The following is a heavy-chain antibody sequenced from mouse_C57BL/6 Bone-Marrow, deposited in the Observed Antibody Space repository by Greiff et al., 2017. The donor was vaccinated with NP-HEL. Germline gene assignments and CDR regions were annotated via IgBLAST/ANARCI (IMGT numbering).Heavy chain of an antibody. J-gene: IGHJ3*01. V-gene: IGHV5-4*03. CDR3: ARSLPQGFAY. Sequence: EVKLVESGGGLVKPGGSLKLSCAASGFTFSSYAMSWVRQTPEKRLEWVATISDGGSYTYYPDNVKVRFTISRDNAKNNLYLQMSHLKSEDTAMYYCARSLPQGFAYWGQGTLVTVSA. CDR2: ISDGGSYT. CDR1: GFTFSSYA.